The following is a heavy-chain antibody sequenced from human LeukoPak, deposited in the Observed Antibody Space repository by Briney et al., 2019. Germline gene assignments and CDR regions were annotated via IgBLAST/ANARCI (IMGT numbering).Heavy chain of an antibody. Sequence: ASVKVSCKASGYTFTGYYMHWVRQAPGQGLEWMGWINPNSGGTNYAQKFQGRVTMTRDTSTSTAYMELSRLRSDDTAVYYCARDKGIAAIPYYMDVWGKGTTVTVSS. J-gene: IGHJ6*03. CDR1: GYTFTGYY. CDR2: INPNSGGT. V-gene: IGHV1-2*02. D-gene: IGHD6-13*01. CDR3: ARDKGIAAIPYYMDV.